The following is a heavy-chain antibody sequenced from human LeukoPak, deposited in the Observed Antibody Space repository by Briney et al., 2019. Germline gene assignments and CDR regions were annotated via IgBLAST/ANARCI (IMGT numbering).Heavy chain of an antibody. J-gene: IGHJ4*02. CDR2: FSSYNGYT. V-gene: IGHV1-18*01. CDR1: GDIFTNYG. CDR3: ARVQPHRIHYDNSDYPTHNDY. Sequence: ASVKVSCKASGDIFTNYGITWVRQAPGKGLEWMGWFSSYNGYTNYAQNLQGRVTMSTDTSTSTAYMELRSLRSGDTAVYYCARVQPHRIHYDNSDYPTHNDYWGQGTLVTVSS. D-gene: IGHD3-22*01.